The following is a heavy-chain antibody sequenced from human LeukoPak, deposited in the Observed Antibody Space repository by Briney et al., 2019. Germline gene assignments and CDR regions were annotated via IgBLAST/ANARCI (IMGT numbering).Heavy chain of an antibody. CDR1: GYTFTGYY. Sequence: ASVKVSCKASGYTFTGYYMHWVRQAPGQGLEWMGWINPNSGGTNYAQKFQGGVTMTRDTSISTAYMELSGLRSDDTAVYYCARETYYYDSSGYYHDAFDIWGQGTMVTVSS. V-gene: IGHV1-2*02. D-gene: IGHD3-22*01. J-gene: IGHJ3*02. CDR2: INPNSGGT. CDR3: ARETYYYDSSGYYHDAFDI.